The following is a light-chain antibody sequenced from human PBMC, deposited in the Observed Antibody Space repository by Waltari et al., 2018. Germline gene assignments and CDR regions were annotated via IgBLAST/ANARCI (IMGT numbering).Light chain of an antibody. CDR1: QGVSSW. V-gene: IGKV1-5*03. CDR2: KAS. J-gene: IGKJ2*01. CDR3: QQYNSAPYN. Sequence: IQMTQSPSSLSASVGSRVTITCRASQGVSSWMAWYQQKPGKAPKLLIYKASSLQSGVPSRFSGSGTGTEFSLTITSLQPEDFASYYCQQYNSAPYNFGQGTKVEIK.